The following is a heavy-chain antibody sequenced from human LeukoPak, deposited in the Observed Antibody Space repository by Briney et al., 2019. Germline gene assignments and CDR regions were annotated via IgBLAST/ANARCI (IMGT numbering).Heavy chain of an antibody. CDR3: ARDMSDDILTGYYND. V-gene: IGHV1-69*06. J-gene: IGHJ4*02. CDR2: IIPIFGTA. Sequence: SVKVSCKASGGTFSSYAISWVRQAPGQGLEWMGGIIPIFGTANYAQKFQGRVTITADKSTSTAYMELSSLRSEDTAVYYCARDMSDDILTGYYNDWGQGTLVTVSS. CDR1: GGTFSSYA. D-gene: IGHD3-9*01.